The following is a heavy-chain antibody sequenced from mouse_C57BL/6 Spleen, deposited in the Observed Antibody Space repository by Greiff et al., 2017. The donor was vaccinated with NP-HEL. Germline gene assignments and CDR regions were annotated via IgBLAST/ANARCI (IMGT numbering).Heavy chain of an antibody. Sequence: VQLKQSGGGLVKPGGSLKLSCAASGFTFSDYGMHWVRQAPEKGLEWVAYISSGSSTIYYADTVKGRFTISRDNAKNTLFLQMTILRSEDTAMYYCAILAWFAYWGQGTLVTVSA. D-gene: IGHD4-1*01. CDR3: AILAWFAY. CDR1: GFTFSDYG. V-gene: IGHV5-17*01. J-gene: IGHJ3*01. CDR2: ISSGSSTI.